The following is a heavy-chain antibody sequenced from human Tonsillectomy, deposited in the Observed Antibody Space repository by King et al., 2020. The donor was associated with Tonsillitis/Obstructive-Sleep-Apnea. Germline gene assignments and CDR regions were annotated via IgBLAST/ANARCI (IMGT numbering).Heavy chain of an antibody. Sequence: VQLQESGPGLVKTSGTLSLTCAVSGGSISNSNWWSWVRQPPGKGLEWIGEISHSGSTNYNPSRKSRVTISIDKSKKQFSLKLSSVTAADTAVYYCVRIGTTGYFDYWGQGTLVTVSS. CDR2: ISHSGST. CDR3: VRIGTTGYFDY. J-gene: IGHJ4*02. D-gene: IGHD1-14*01. CDR1: GGSISNSNW. V-gene: IGHV4-4*02.